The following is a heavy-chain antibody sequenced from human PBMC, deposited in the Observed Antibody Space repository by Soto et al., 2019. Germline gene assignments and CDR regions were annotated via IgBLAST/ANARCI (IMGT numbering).Heavy chain of an antibody. Sequence: AAVKVSCKASGGTFSSYAISWVRQAPGQGLEGMGGIIPIFGTANYAQKFQGRVTITADESTSTAYMELSSMRSEDTAVYYCARAAYYDSRAYNWFDPWGHGTLVTVSS. J-gene: IGHJ5*02. V-gene: IGHV1-69*13. CDR2: IIPIFGTA. D-gene: IGHD3-22*01. CDR3: ARAAYYDSRAYNWFDP. CDR1: GGTFSSYA.